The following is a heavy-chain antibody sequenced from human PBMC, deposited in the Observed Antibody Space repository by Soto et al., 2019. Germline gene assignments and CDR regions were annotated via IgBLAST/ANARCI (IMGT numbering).Heavy chain of an antibody. D-gene: IGHD3-22*01. V-gene: IGHV3-30*03. CDR1: GFTFSSYG. CDR3: ATSYYYGSRGYGGAFDI. Sequence: GGSLRLSCAASGFTFSSYGMHWVRQSPGKGLGWVAVISYDGSTKYYAHSVKGRFTISRDNSKNTLYLQMNSLRAEDTAVYYCATSYYYGSRGYGGAFDIWGQGTMVTV. J-gene: IGHJ3*02. CDR2: ISYDGSTK.